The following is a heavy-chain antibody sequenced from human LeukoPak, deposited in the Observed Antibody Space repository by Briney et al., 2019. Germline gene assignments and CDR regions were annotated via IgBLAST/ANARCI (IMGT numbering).Heavy chain of an antibody. Sequence: GGSLRLSCAASGFTFSSYAMSWVRQAPGKGLEWVSDISGSGGSTYYADSVKGRFTISRDNSKNTLYLQMNSLRAEDTAVYYCAKRGIVLMVYAPVDYWGQGTLVTVSS. CDR1: GFTFSSYA. V-gene: IGHV3-23*01. J-gene: IGHJ4*02. CDR2: ISGSGGST. CDR3: AKRGIVLMVYAPVDY. D-gene: IGHD2-8*01.